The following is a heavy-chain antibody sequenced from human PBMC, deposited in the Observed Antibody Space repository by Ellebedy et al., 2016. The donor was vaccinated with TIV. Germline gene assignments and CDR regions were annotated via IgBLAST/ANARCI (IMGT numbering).Heavy chain of an antibody. CDR1: GFTFSTYA. V-gene: IGHV3-64*02. CDR3: ARGSSSWYAPIDY. D-gene: IGHD6-13*01. CDR2: ISSNGGST. J-gene: IGHJ4*02. Sequence: GESLKISCSGSGFTFSTYAMHWVRQAPGKGLEYVSAISSNGGSTYYADSVKGKFTISRDNSKNTLYLQMGSLRAEDMAVYYCARGSSSWYAPIDYWGQGTLVTVSS.